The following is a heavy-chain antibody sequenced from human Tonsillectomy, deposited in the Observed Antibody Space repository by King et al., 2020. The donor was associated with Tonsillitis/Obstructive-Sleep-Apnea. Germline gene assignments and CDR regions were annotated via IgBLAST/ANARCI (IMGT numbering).Heavy chain of an antibody. D-gene: IGHD3-10*01. CDR3: ARDQDYGSGSYFHYYYYMDV. CDR1: GFTVSSNY. V-gene: IGHV3-53*01. CDR2: IYCGGST. J-gene: IGHJ6*03. Sequence: VQLVESGGGLIQPGGSLRLSCAASGFTVSSNYISWVRQAPGKVLEWVSVIYCGGSTYYADAVRGRFTISSVNSKNPLYLQMNSLRAEDTDVYYCARDQDYGSGSYFHYYYYMDVWGKGTTVTVSS.